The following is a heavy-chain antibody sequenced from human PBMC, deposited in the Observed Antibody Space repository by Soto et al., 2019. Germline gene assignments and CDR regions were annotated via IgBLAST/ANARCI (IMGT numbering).Heavy chain of an antibody. CDR1: GYTFTSYD. D-gene: IGHD3-16*02. Sequence: QVQLVQSGAEVKKPGASVKVSCKASGYTFTSYDINWVRQATGQGLEWMGWMNPNSGNTGYAQKFQGRVTMTRNTSISTAYMELSSLRSEDTAVYYCARQCYDYIWGSYRYDGWFDPWGQGTLVTVSS. CDR3: ARQCYDYIWGSYRYDGWFDP. J-gene: IGHJ5*02. CDR2: MNPNSGNT. V-gene: IGHV1-8*01.